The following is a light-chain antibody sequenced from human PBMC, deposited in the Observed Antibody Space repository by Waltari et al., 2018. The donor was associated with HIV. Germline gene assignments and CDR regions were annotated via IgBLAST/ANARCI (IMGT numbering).Light chain of an antibody. CDR2: AAS. J-gene: IGKJ1*01. CDR3: QQSYSTPWT. Sequence: DIQMTQSPSSLSASVGDSVTITCRASQNISSYLNWYQQKPGKAPKLLIYAASSLQSGVPSRFRGSGSGTDFTLTINSLQPEDFATYYCQQSYSTPWTFGQGTKVEIK. V-gene: IGKV1-39*01. CDR1: QNISSY.